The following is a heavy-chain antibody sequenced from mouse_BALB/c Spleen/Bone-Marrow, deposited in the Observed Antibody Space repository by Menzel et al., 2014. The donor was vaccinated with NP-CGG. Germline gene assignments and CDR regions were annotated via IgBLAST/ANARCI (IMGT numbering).Heavy chain of an antibody. Sequence: VKLVESGAELVRPGSSVKISCKASGYAFSNYGMNWVKQRPGQGLEWIGQIYPGDGDTNYNGKFKGRVTLTADKFSSTAYMQLSSLTSEDSAVYFCASVYDYGRGYAMDYWGQGTSVTVSS. CDR2: IYPGDGDT. V-gene: IGHV1-80*01. J-gene: IGHJ4*01. CDR1: GYAFSNYG. CDR3: ASVYDYGRGYAMDY. D-gene: IGHD2-4*01.